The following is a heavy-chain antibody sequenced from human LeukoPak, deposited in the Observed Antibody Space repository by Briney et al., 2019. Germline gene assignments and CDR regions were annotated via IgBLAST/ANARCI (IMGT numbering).Heavy chain of an antibody. CDR1: GYNFNAYN. V-gene: IGHV1-2*02. CDR3: SRDVSGDGRVYIDH. CDR2: IDPKNGHT. D-gene: IGHD6-19*01. J-gene: IGHJ4*02. Sequence: ASVKVSCKASGYNFNAYNIQWVRQARGLGLEWMGWIDPKNGHTTYAEKYKGRVMVTRDTSITAVYMELRSLRSDDTTVYYCSRDVSGDGRVYIDHWGPGTSVSVSS.